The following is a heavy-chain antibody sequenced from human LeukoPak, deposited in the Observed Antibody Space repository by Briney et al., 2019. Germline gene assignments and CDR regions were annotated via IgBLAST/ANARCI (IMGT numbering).Heavy chain of an antibody. Sequence: GRSLRLSCAASGFTFSSYGMHWVRQAPGKGLEWVAVIWYDGSNKYYADSVKGRFTISRDNSKNTLYLQMNSLRAEDTAVCYCARLHKLRYFDWLLSDYWGQGTLVTVSS. CDR3: ARLHKLRYFDWLLSDY. D-gene: IGHD3-9*01. J-gene: IGHJ4*02. V-gene: IGHV3-33*01. CDR2: IWYDGSNK. CDR1: GFTFSSYG.